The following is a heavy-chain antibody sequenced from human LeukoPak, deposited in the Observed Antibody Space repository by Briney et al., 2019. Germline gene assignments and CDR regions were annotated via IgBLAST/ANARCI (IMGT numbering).Heavy chain of an antibody. CDR2: IYHSGST. V-gene: IGHV4-30-2*01. Sequence: PSETLSLTCAVYGGSFSGYYWSWIRQPPGKGLEWIGYIYHSGSTYYNPSLKSRVTISVDRSKNQFSLKLSSVTAADTAVYYCARAMIAARRYYYGMDVWGQGTTVTVSS. CDR3: ARAMIAARRYYYGMDV. D-gene: IGHD3-22*01. J-gene: IGHJ6*02. CDR1: GGSFSGYY.